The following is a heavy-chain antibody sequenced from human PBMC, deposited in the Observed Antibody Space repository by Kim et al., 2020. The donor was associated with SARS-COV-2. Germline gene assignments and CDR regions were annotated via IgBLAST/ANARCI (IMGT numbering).Heavy chain of an antibody. CDR3: AKWADYYDSSGYITNWFDP. CDR2: ISGSGGST. D-gene: IGHD3-22*01. CDR1: GFTFSSYA. V-gene: IGHV3-23*01. Sequence: GGSLRLSCAASGFTFSSYAMSWVRQAPGKGLEWVSAISGSGGSTYYADSVKGRFTISRDNSKNTLYLQMNSLRAEDTAVYYCAKWADYYDSSGYITNWFDPWGQGTLVTVSS. J-gene: IGHJ5*02.